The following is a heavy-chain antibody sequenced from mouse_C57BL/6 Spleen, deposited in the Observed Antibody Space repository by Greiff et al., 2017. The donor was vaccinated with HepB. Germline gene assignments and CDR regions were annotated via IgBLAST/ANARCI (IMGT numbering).Heavy chain of an antibody. CDR1: GFTFSSYA. CDR2: ISDGGSYT. Sequence: EVQVVESGGGLVKPGGSLKLSCAASGFTFSSYAMSWVRQTPEKRLEWVATISDGGSYTYYPDNVKGRFTISRDNAKNNLYLQMSHLKSEDTAMYYCARDGYYYGSSYLWYFDVWGTGTTVTVSS. CDR3: ARDGYYYGSSYLWYFDV. J-gene: IGHJ1*03. D-gene: IGHD1-1*01. V-gene: IGHV5-4*01.